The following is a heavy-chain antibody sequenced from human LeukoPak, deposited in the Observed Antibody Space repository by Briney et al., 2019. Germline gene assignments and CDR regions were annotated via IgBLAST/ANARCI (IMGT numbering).Heavy chain of an antibody. CDR1: GDTFSSNY. Sequence: ASVKVSCKASGDTFSSNYMHWVRQAPGQGLEWMGVIDPSGGGTSYAQKFQGRVTLTRDMSTSTVYMALSSLRSEDTAVYYCARATPGFGRNVEKYFDYWGQGTLVTVSS. V-gene: IGHV1-46*01. CDR2: IDPSGGGT. D-gene: IGHD1-1*01. CDR3: ARATPGFGRNVEKYFDY. J-gene: IGHJ4*02.